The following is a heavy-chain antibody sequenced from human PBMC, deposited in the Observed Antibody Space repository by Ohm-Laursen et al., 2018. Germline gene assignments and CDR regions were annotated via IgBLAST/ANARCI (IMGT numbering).Heavy chain of an antibody. CDR3: ASLRYCSGGSCNIDS. Sequence: SLRLSCAASEFTFSKYWMHWVRQAPGKGLVWVSHIESDGSKTTYADSVRGRFTISRGNAKNTLYLQMNSLRAEDTAVYYCASLRYCSGGSCNIDSWGQGTLVTVSS. CDR1: EFTFSKYW. CDR2: IESDGSKT. J-gene: IGHJ4*02. D-gene: IGHD2-15*01. V-gene: IGHV3-74*01.